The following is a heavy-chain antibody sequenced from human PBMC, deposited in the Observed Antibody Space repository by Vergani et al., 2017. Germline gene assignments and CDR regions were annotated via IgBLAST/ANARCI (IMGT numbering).Heavy chain of an antibody. Sequence: QVQLVQSGAEVKKPGASVKVSCKASGYTFTGYYMHWVRQAPGQGLEWMGWINPNSGGTNYAQKFQGRVTMTRDTSISTAYMELSRLRSDDTAVYYCARERVVVAAKGNNWFDPWGQGTLVTVSS. V-gene: IGHV1-2*02. CDR3: ARERVVVAAKGNNWFDP. D-gene: IGHD2-15*01. CDR1: GYTFTGYY. J-gene: IGHJ5*02. CDR2: INPNSGGT.